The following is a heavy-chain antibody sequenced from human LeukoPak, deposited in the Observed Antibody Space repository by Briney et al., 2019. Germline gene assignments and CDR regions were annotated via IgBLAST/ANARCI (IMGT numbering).Heavy chain of an antibody. J-gene: IGHJ4*02. Sequence: SETLSLTCTVSGASISSYYRSWIRQTPEKGLEWMGNIHTSGGSSYHPSLKSRLTMSIDTSKSQFSLKLSSVTAADTAVYYCARAYSGSYYGFDYWGQGTLVTVSS. CDR2: IHTSGGS. CDR3: ARAYSGSYYGFDY. D-gene: IGHD1-26*01. V-gene: IGHV4-4*09. CDR1: GASISSYY.